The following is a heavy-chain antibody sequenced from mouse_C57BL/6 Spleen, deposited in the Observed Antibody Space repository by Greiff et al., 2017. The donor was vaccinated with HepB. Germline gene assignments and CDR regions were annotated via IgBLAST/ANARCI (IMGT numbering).Heavy chain of an antibody. D-gene: IGHD1-1*01. CDR1: GYAFTNYL. V-gene: IGHV1-54*01. CDR3: AIITTVVAGAMDY. Sequence: QVQLKESGAELVRPGTSVKVSCKASGYAFTNYLIEWVKQRPGQGLEWIGVINPGSGGTNYNEKFKGKATLTADKSSSTAYMQLSSLTSEDSAVYYCAIITTVVAGAMDYWGQGTSVTVSS. CDR2: INPGSGGT. J-gene: IGHJ4*01.